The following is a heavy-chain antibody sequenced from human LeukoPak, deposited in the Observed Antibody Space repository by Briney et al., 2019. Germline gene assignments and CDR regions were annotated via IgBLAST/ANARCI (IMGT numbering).Heavy chain of an antibody. CDR1: GFTVSNNY. D-gene: IGHD3-9*01. Sequence: GGSLRLSCAASGFTVSNNYMNWVRQAPGKGLEWVSSIISSGTYIYYADSVKGRFTISRDNARKSLSLQMNSLRAEDTALYYCARDGDILTGYYFDYWGQGTLVTVSS. CDR3: ARDGDILTGYYFDY. CDR2: IISSGTYI. J-gene: IGHJ4*02. V-gene: IGHV3-21*01.